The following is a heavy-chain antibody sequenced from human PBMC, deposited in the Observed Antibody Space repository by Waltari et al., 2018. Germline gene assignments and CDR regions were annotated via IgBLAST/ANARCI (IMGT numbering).Heavy chain of an antibody. Sequence: QVQLQESGPGLVKPSETLSLTCTVSGGSISSPYWSWIRQPPGKGLEWIGYIYSSGSTNYNPSLKSRVTISVDTSKNQFSLKLSSVTAADTAVYYCASTWGALDYWGQGTLVTVSS. CDR2: IYSSGST. V-gene: IGHV4-59*11. CDR1: GGSISSPY. D-gene: IGHD3-16*01. J-gene: IGHJ4*02. CDR3: ASTWGALDY.